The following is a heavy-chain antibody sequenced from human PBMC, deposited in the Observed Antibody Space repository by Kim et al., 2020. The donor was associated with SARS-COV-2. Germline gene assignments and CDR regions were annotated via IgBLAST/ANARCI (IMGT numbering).Heavy chain of an antibody. D-gene: IGHD3-16*02. CDR1: GFTFSSYG. Sequence: GRSLRLSCAASGFTFSSYGMHWVRQAPGKGLEWVALISSDGSNKYYADSVKGRFTISRDNSKNTLYLHMHSLRAEDTAVYYCARALGGGVISYYYYGMDVWGQGTTVTVSS. J-gene: IGHJ6*02. CDR3: ARALGGGVISYYYYGMDV. V-gene: IGHV3-33*05. CDR2: ISSDGSNK.